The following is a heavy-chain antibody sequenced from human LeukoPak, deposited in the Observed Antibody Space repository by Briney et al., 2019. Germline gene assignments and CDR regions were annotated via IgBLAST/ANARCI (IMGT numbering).Heavy chain of an antibody. Sequence: GASVKVSCKVSGYTLTEISMHWVRQAPGKGLEWMGGFDPEDGETIYAQKFQGRVTMTEDTSTDTAYMELSSLRSEDTAVYYCARDSPRIAVAGTGADYYYMDVWGKGTTVTVSS. J-gene: IGHJ6*03. D-gene: IGHD6-19*01. V-gene: IGHV1-24*01. CDR3: ARDSPRIAVAGTGADYYYMDV. CDR2: FDPEDGET. CDR1: GYTLTEIS.